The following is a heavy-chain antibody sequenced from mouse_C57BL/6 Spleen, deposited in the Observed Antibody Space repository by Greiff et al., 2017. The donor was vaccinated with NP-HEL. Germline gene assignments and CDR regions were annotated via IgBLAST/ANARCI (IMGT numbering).Heavy chain of an antibody. CDR2: ISDGGSYT. CDR1: GFTFSSYA. J-gene: IGHJ1*03. D-gene: IGHD2-5*01. V-gene: IGHV5-4*03. CDR3: ARGSYSNYWYFDV. Sequence: EVNVVESGGGLVKPGGSLKLSCAASGFTFSSYAMSWVRQTPEKRLEWVATISDGGSYTYYPDNVKGRFTISRDNAKNNLYLQMSHLKSEDTAMYYCARGSYSNYWYFDVWGTGTTVTVSS.